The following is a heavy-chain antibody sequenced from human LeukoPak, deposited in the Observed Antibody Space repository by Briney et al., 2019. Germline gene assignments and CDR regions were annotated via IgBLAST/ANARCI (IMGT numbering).Heavy chain of an antibody. CDR1: GYTFTSYG. D-gene: IGHD2-15*01. Sequence: ASVKVSCKASGYTFTSYGISWVRQAPGQGLEWMGWISACNGNTNYAQKLQGRVTMTTDTSTSTAYMELRSLRSDDTAVYYCARAQTPPPYCSGGSCYTLGPYYFDYWGQGTLVTVSS. J-gene: IGHJ4*02. CDR2: ISACNGNT. V-gene: IGHV1-18*01. CDR3: ARAQTPPPYCSGGSCYTLGPYYFDY.